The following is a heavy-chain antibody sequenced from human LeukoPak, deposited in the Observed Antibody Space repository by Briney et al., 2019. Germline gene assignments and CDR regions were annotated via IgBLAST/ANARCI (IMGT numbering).Heavy chain of an antibody. V-gene: IGHV3-48*01. D-gene: IGHD1-14*01. Sequence: GGSLRLSCAASAFTFSDYSMNWVRQAPGKGLEWVSYISSSSSTMDYADSVKGRFTISRDNAKNSLYLQMNSLRAEDTAVYYCARDFRNGFDYWGQGTLVTVSS. J-gene: IGHJ4*02. CDR2: ISSSSSTM. CDR3: ARDFRNGFDY. CDR1: AFTFSDYS.